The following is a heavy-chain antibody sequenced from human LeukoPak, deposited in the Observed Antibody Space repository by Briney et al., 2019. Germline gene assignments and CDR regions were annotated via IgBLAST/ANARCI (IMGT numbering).Heavy chain of an antibody. CDR2: MNPNSGNT. Sequence: ASVKVSCKASGYTFTSYDINWVRQAPGQGLEWMGWMNPNSGNTGYVQRFQGRVTMTRNTSISTAYMGLSSLRSEDTAVYYCARGGSRGGAVDYWGQGTLVTVSS. V-gene: IGHV1-8*01. CDR3: ARGGSRGGAVDY. D-gene: IGHD3-16*01. CDR1: GYTFTSYD. J-gene: IGHJ4*02.